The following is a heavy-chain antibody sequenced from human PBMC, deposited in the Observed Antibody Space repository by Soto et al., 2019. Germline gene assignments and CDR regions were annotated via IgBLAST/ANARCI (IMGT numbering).Heavy chain of an antibody. Sequence: GGSLRLSCAASGFTVSSNYMSWVRQAPGRGLEWVSVIYSGGSTYYADSVKGRFTISRDNSKNTLYLQMNSLRAEDTAVYYCARDSSGFVDAFDIWGQGTMVTVSS. V-gene: IGHV3-66*01. CDR2: IYSGGST. CDR3: ARDSSGFVDAFDI. J-gene: IGHJ3*02. CDR1: GFTVSSNY. D-gene: IGHD6-19*01.